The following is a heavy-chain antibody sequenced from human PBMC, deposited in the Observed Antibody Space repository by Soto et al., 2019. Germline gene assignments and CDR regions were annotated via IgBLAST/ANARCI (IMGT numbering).Heavy chain of an antibody. J-gene: IGHJ4*02. V-gene: IGHV3-33*01. CDR2: IWYDGSNK. Sequence: GGSLRLSCAASGFTFSSYGMHWVRQAPGKGLEWVAVIWYDGSNKYYADSVKGRFTISRDNSKNTLYLQMNSLRAEDTAVYYCATDAVAGTSFVDYWGQGTLVTVSS. D-gene: IGHD6-19*01. CDR1: GFTFSSYG. CDR3: ATDAVAGTSFVDY.